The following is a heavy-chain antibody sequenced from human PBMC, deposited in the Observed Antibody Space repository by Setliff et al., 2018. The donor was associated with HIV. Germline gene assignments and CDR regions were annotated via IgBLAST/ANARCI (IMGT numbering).Heavy chain of an antibody. J-gene: IGHJ4*02. D-gene: IGHD6-19*01. CDR2: MDSSGNT. CDR1: GYSLSSDYY. V-gene: IGHV4-38-2*02. CDR3: ARDPNTGWYYLDF. Sequence: SETLSLTCAVSGYSLSSDYYWGWIRQPPGKGLEWIGSMDSSGNTYYSPSLRSRVTLSLDTSRNRVSLKMTSVTTADTAVYYCARDPNTGWYYLDFWGPGALVTVSS.